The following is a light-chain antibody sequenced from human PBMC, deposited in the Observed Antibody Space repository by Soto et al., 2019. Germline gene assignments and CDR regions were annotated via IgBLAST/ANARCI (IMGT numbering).Light chain of an antibody. Sequence: EIVMTQSPGTLSLSPGERVNLSCSASQSVSNNLAWYQQKPGQGPRLLIYDASTRATGIPARFSGSGSGTDFTLTISSLESEDFAVYYCQQYGSYPRTFGEGTKVDTK. CDR2: DAS. CDR1: QSVSNN. V-gene: IGKV3-15*01. J-gene: IGKJ4*02. CDR3: QQYGSYPRT.